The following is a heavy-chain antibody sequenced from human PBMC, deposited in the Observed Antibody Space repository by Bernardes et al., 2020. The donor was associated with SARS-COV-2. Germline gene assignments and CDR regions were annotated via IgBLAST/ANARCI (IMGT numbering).Heavy chain of an antibody. J-gene: IGHJ4*02. Sequence: SETLSLTCAVSGYSISSSYYWGWIRQPPGKGLEWIGTIYHSGSTYYNPSLKSRVTMSVDTSKNQFSLNLNSVTAADTAVYYCTRSSGIAVAEVDYWGQGTLVTVSS. CDR2: IYHSGST. V-gene: IGHV4-38-2*01. CDR3: TRSSGIAVAEVDY. D-gene: IGHD6-19*01. CDR1: GYSISSSYY.